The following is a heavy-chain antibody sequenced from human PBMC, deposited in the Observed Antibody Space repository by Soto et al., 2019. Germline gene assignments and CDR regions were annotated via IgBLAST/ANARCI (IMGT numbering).Heavy chain of an antibody. D-gene: IGHD3-9*01. Sequence: ASVKVSCKASGYTFIAYYIHWVRQATGQGLEWMGWSNPNSGGAKYAQKFQGRVTLTRDTSISTAYMELTRLTSDDTAIYYCARSPDSLSLVHYWGQGTLVTSPQ. V-gene: IGHV1-2*02. CDR1: GYTFIAYY. J-gene: IGHJ4*02. CDR3: ARSPDSLSLVHY. CDR2: SNPNSGGA.